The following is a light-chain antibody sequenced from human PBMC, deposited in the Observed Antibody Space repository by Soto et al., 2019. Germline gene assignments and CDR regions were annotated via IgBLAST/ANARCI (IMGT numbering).Light chain of an antibody. V-gene: IGKV3-11*01. CDR2: DAS. J-gene: IGKJ5*01. CDR3: QQRSNWPPIT. CDR1: QSVSSY. Sequence: EIVLTQSPSTLSLSPGERATISCRASQSVSSYLAWYQQKPGQAPRLLIYDASNIATGIPARFSGSGSGTDFSLTISSLEPEDFAVDYCQQRSNWPPITFGQGTRLEIK.